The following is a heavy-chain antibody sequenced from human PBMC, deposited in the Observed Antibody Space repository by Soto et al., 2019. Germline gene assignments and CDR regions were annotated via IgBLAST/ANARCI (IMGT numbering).Heavy chain of an antibody. CDR2: ISSSSSYI. CDR3: AREGDDAKLEWLLNTYYYYGIDV. D-gene: IGHD3-3*01. CDR1: GFTFSSYS. Sequence: EVQLVESGGGLVKPGGSLRLSCAASGFTFSSYSMNWVRQAPGKGLEWVSSISSSSSYIYYADSVKGRFTISRDNAKNSLYLQMNSLRAEDTAVYYCAREGDDAKLEWLLNTYYYYGIDVWGQGTTVTVSS. V-gene: IGHV3-21*01. J-gene: IGHJ6*02.